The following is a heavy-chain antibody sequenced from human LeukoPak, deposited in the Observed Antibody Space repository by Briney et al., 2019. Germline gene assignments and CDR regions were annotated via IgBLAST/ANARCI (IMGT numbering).Heavy chain of an antibody. J-gene: IGHJ3*02. CDR2: IYYIGST. CDR1: GDSISSYY. V-gene: IGHV4-59*01. Sequence: SSETLSLTCTVSGDSISSYYWSWIRQPPGKGLEWIGYIYYIGSTNYNPSLKSRVTISVDTSKNQFSLQLSSVTAADTAVYYCARDYAFDIWGQGTMVTVSS. CDR3: ARDYAFDI.